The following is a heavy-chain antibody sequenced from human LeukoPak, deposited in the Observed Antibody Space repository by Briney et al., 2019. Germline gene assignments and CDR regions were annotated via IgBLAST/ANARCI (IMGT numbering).Heavy chain of an antibody. V-gene: IGHV3-74*01. D-gene: IGHD2-2*03. J-gene: IGHJ4*02. CDR1: GFSFSSYW. Sequence: PGGSLRLSYAASGFSFSSYWMHRVRQAPGKGLVWVSRINTDGSSTSYADSVKGRFTISRDNAKNTLYLQMNSLRAEDTAVYYCARVGYCSSTSCYRQCDYWGQGTLVTVSS. CDR2: INTDGSST. CDR3: ARVGYCSSTSCYRQCDY.